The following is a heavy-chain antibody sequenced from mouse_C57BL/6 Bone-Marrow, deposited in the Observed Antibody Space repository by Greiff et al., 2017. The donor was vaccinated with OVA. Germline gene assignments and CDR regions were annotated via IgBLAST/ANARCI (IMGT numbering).Heavy chain of an antibody. D-gene: IGHD1-1*01. CDR1: GYTFTDYY. V-gene: IGHV1-76*01. J-gene: IGHJ1*03. CDR2: IYPGSGNT. CDR3: ARSYGSSYGYFDV. Sequence: QVQLQQSGAELVRPGASVKLSCKASGYTFTDYYINWVKQRPGQGLEWIARIYPGSGNTYYNEKFKGKATLTAEKSSSTAYMQLSSLTSEDSAVYFCARSYGSSYGYFDVWGTGTTVTVSS.